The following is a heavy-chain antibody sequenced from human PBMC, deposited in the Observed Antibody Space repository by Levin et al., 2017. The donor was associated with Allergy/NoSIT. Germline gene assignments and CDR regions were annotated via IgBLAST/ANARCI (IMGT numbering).Heavy chain of an antibody. CDR3: ARSPPRGAVAGTFYWFDP. J-gene: IGHJ5*02. CDR1: GGTFSSYA. D-gene: IGHD6-19*01. CDR2: IIPIFGTA. Sequence: ASVKVSCKASGGTFSSYAISWVRQAPGQGLEWMGGIIPIFGTANYAQKFQGRVTITADESTSTAYMELSSLRSEDTAVYYCARSPPRGAVAGTFYWFDPWGQGTLVTVSS. V-gene: IGHV1-69*13.